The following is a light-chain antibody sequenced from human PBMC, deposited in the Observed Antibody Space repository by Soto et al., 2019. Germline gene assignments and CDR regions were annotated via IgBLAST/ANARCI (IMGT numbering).Light chain of an antibody. CDR3: QQRSNWT. CDR2: DAS. J-gene: IGKJ5*01. CDR1: QSVSSY. Sequence: EIVLTQSPATPSLSPGERATLSCRASQSVSSYLAWYQQKPGQAPRLLIYDASNRATGIPARFSGSGSGTDFTLTISSLEPEDFAVYYCQQRSNWTFGQGTRLEIK. V-gene: IGKV3-11*01.